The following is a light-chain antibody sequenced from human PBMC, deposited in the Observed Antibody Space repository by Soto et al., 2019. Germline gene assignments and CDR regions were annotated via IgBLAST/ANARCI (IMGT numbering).Light chain of an antibody. CDR2: GAS. CDR3: QQYFNWPLTWT. CDR1: QSIRTN. V-gene: IGKV3-15*01. J-gene: IGKJ3*01. Sequence: EIVLPQSPATLSVSAGGTVTLSCRASQSIRTNVAWYQQIPGQAPRLLVYGASTRATGVPARFSGSGSGIEFTLSISSLQSEDSAFYYCQQYFNWPLTWTFGPGTKVQIK.